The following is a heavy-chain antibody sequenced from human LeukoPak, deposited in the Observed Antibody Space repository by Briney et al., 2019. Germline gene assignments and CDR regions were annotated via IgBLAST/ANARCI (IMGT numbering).Heavy chain of an antibody. Sequence: GGSLRLSCAASGFTFSSLWMSGVRQAPRRGPEWVANINQDGGTTYYVASVKGRFTISRDNAKNSLSLQMSSLRAEDTAVYYCTKDRQGPNQYHMDVWGKGTTVTVSS. V-gene: IGHV3-7*01. CDR1: GFTFSSLW. CDR2: INQDGGTT. J-gene: IGHJ6*03. CDR3: TKDRQGPNQYHMDV.